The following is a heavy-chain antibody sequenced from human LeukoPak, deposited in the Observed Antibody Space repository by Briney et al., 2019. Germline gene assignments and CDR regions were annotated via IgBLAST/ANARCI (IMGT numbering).Heavy chain of an antibody. D-gene: IGHD1-14*01. V-gene: IGHV1-18*01. J-gene: IGHJ4*02. Sequence: ASVKVSCKASGYTFSKYSINWVRQAPGQGLEWMGWISGYNGKTNYVQKLQDRVTMTTDTSTSTAYMELRSLRSDDTAVYYCARNFHPGNWDYWGQGTLVTVSS. CDR2: ISGYNGKT. CDR1: GYTFSKYS. CDR3: ARNFHPGNWDY.